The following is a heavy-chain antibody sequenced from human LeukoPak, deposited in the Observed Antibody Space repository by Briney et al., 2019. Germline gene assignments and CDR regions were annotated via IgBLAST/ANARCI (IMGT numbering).Heavy chain of an antibody. CDR2: INHSGST. CDR1: GGSFSGYY. CDR3: ASQGRRYSSSWYYTDY. D-gene: IGHD6-13*01. Sequence: SETLSLTCAVYGGSFSGYYWSWIRPPPAKGLEWIGEINHSGSTNYNPSLKSRVTISVDTSKNQFSLKLSSVTPADTAVYYCASQGRRYSSSWYYTDYWGQGTLVTVSS. V-gene: IGHV4-34*01. J-gene: IGHJ4*02.